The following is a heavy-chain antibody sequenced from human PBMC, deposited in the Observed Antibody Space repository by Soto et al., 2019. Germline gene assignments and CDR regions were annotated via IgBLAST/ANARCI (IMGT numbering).Heavy chain of an antibody. D-gene: IGHD3-3*01. CDR2: IIPIFGTA. CDR1: GGTFSSYA. Sequence: QVQLVQSGAEVKKPGSSVKVSCKASGGTFSSYAISWVRQAPGQGLEWMGGIIPIFGTANYAQKFQGRVTITADESTSTAYMELSSLRSEDTAVYCCASGDYDFWSGPGGGMDVWGQGTTVTVSS. V-gene: IGHV1-69*12. CDR3: ASGDYDFWSGPGGGMDV. J-gene: IGHJ6*02.